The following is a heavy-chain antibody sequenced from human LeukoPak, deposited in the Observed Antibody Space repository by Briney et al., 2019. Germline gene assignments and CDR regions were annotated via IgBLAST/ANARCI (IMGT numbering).Heavy chain of an antibody. CDR2: NSSYNDDT. D-gene: IGHD3-10*01. CDR3: ARVVRGIIQSKRSTWLDP. J-gene: IGHJ5*02. V-gene: IGHV1-18*01. CDR1: GYTLTNYG. Sequence: ASVKVSCKASGYTLTNYGVSRVRQAPGQGLEWMGWNSSYNDDTDYAQKFQGRVTMTTDTSTSTAYMELRSLRSDDTAVYYCARVVRGIIQSKRSTWLDPWGQGTLVTVSS.